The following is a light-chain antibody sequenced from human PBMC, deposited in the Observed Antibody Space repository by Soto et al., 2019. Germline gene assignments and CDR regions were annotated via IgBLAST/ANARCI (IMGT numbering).Light chain of an antibody. J-gene: IGKJ1*01. CDR2: GAS. V-gene: IGKV3-15*01. Sequence: EIRLKKFPATLSLSTGERATLSCRASQSVSSYLAWYQQKPGQAPRLLIFGASTRAIGIPARFRGSGSGTQFTLTISSRQSEDFAVYYCQQYHIWPPWTSGQGTKVDIK. CDR1: QSVSSY. CDR3: QQYHIWPPWT.